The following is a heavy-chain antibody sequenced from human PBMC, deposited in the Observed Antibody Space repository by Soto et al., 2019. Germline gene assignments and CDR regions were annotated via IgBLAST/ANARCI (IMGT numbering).Heavy chain of an antibody. CDR2: IDPRDSYT. CDR3: ARYGMAAAGTANY. D-gene: IGHD6-13*01. V-gene: IGHV5-10-1*01. CDR1: GYSFTSYW. Sequence: GESLKISCKGSGYSFTSYWISWVRQMPGKGPEWMGRIDPRDSYTNYSPSFQGHVTISADKSISTAYLQWSSLKASDTAMYYCARYGMAAAGTANYWGQGTLVTVSS. J-gene: IGHJ4*02.